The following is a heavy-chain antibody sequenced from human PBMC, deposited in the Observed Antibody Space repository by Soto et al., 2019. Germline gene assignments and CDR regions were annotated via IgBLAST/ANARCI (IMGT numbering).Heavy chain of an antibody. D-gene: IGHD4-17*01. CDR1: GFTFSNYA. V-gene: IGHV3-23*01. CDR2: FSDSAGST. J-gene: IGHJ6*03. CDR3: AKHGWKTTAFYYYMDV. Sequence: GGSLRLSCVASGFTFSNYAMSWVRQAPGKGLEWVSGFSDSAGSTDYADSVKGRFAISRDNSKNTLYLQMNSLRAEETAIYYCAKHGWKTTAFYYYMDVWGKGTTVTVSS.